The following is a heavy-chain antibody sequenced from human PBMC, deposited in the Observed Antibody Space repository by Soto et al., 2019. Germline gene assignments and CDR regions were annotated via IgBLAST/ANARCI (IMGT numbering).Heavy chain of an antibody. J-gene: IGHJ4*02. D-gene: IGHD3-3*01. Sequence: QMQLVQSGAEVKKPGSSVKVSCKASGGTLSSFINYPINWVRQAPGHGLEWMGGIVTNVGTVNYAQKFQGRVTITSDKSKGTAYMELSSLRSEDTALYYCARRDTSGFLRYFDNWGQGTLVTVSA. CDR2: IVTNVGTV. V-gene: IGHV1-69*06. CDR3: ARRDTSGFLRYFDN. CDR1: GGTLSSFINYP.